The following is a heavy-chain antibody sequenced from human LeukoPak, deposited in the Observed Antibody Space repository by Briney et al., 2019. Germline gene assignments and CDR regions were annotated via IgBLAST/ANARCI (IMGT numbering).Heavy chain of an antibody. D-gene: IGHD6-13*01. Sequence: ASVKVSCKASGYTFTGYYIHWVRQAPGQGLEWMGWINPNSGGTNYAQKFQGRVTMTRDTSISTAYMELSRLRSDDTAVYYCARVAWYSSSWRYIDYWGQGTLVTVSS. CDR1: GYTFTGYY. CDR3: ARVAWYSSSWRYIDY. V-gene: IGHV1-2*02. J-gene: IGHJ4*02. CDR2: INPNSGGT.